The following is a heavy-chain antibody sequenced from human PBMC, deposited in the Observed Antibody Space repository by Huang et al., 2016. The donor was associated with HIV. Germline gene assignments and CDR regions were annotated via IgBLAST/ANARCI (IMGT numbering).Heavy chain of an antibody. CDR1: GGSITSSSYY. J-gene: IGHJ3*02. CDR2: IYYSGIP. V-gene: IGHV4-39*01. Sequence: QLQLQGSGPGLVKPSETLSLTCTVSGGSITSSSYYWGWIRQPPGKGLEWVGSIYYSGIPDYNPSLKVRVTVSVDTSKNQFSLKLSSVTAADTAVYYCARHFSYYDSSGYTPWDAFDIWGQGTMVTVSS. CDR3: ARHFSYYDSSGYTPWDAFDI. D-gene: IGHD3-22*01.